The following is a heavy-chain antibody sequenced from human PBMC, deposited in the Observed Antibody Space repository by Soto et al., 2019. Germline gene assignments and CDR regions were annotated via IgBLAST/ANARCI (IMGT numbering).Heavy chain of an antibody. CDR3: ARGVGYSYGQFDY. Sequence: SETLSLTCAVYGGSFSCYYWSWIRQPPGKGLEWIGEINHSGSTNYNPSLKSRVTISVDTSKNQFSLKLSSVTAADTAVYYCARGVGYSYGQFDYWGQGTLVTVSS. J-gene: IGHJ4*02. V-gene: IGHV4-34*01. CDR1: GGSFSCYY. CDR2: INHSGST. D-gene: IGHD5-18*01.